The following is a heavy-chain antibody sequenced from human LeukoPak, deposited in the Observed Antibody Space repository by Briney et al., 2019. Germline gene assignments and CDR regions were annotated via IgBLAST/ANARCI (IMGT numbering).Heavy chain of an antibody. D-gene: IGHD4-11*01. V-gene: IGHV4-34*01. CDR2: ITHSGST. CDR3: ARVRPHDYSNPAFDY. CDR1: GGSFSGYY. Sequence: TASETLSLTRAVYGGSFSGYYWSWIRQPPGKGLEWIGEITHSGSTNYNPSLKSRVTISVDTSKNQFSLKLSSVTAADTAVYYCARVRPHDYSNPAFDYWGQGTLVTVSS. J-gene: IGHJ4*02.